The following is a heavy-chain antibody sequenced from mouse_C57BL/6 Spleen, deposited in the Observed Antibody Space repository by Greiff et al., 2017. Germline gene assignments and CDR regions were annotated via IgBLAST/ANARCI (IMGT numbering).Heavy chain of an antibody. V-gene: IGHV1-26*01. D-gene: IGHD1-1*01. CDR3: ARRAYGRDYAMDY. CDR2: INPNNGGT. Sequence: EVQLQQSGPELVKPGASVKISCKASGYTFTDYYMNWVKQSHGKSLEWIGDINPNNGGTSYNQKFKGKATLTVDKSSSTAYMELRSLTSEDSAVYYCARRAYGRDYAMDYWGQGTSVTVSS. CDR1: GYTFTDYY. J-gene: IGHJ4*01.